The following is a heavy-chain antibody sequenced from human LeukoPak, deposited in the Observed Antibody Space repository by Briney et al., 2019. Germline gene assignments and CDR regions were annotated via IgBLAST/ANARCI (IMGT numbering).Heavy chain of an antibody. Sequence: SVKVSCKASSYTFTRYGISWVRQAPGQGLEWMGGIIPIFGTANYAQKFQGRVTITADESTSTAYMELSSLRSEDTAVYYCARDRGRRLQIFDYWGQGTLVTVSS. J-gene: IGHJ4*02. CDR2: IIPIFGTA. CDR1: SYTFTRYG. CDR3: ARDRGRRLQIFDY. V-gene: IGHV1-69*13. D-gene: IGHD5-24*01.